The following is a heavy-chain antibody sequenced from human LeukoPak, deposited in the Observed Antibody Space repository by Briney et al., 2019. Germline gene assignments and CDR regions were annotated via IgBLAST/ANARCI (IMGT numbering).Heavy chain of an antibody. D-gene: IGHD6-25*01. Sequence: PGGSLRLSCAASGFTFSSYAMSWVRQAPGKGLEWVSAISGSGGSTYYADSVKGRFTISRDNSKNTLYLQMNSLRAEDTAVYYCAKGSGRLHAYYYDYWGQGTLVTVSS. J-gene: IGHJ4*02. CDR3: AKGSGRLHAYYYDY. CDR1: GFTFSSYA. V-gene: IGHV3-23*01. CDR2: ISGSGGST.